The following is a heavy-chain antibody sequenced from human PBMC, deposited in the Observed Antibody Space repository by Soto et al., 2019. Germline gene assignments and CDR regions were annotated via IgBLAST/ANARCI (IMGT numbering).Heavy chain of an antibody. CDR1: GFTFSDYY. J-gene: IGHJ4*02. CDR3: ARAFIGEPSPFDY. D-gene: IGHD3-10*01. V-gene: IGHV3-11*05. CDR2: ISSSSSYT. Sequence: QVQLVESGGGLVKPGGSLRLSCAASGFTFSDYYMSWIRQAPGKGLEWVSYISSSSSYTNYADSVKGRFTISRDNAKSSLYLQMNSLRAEDTAVYYCARAFIGEPSPFDYWGQGTLVTVSS.